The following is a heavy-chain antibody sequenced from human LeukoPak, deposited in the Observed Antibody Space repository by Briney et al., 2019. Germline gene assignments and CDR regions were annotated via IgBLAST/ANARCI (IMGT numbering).Heavy chain of an antibody. CDR2: ISYSGSS. CDR1: GGSISSSRYY. D-gene: IGHD4-17*01. Sequence: PSETLSLTCTVSGGSISSSRYYWGWIRQPPGKGLEWIASISYSGSSYYNPSLKSRVTISVDTSKNQVSLQLSSVTAADTAVYYCVRDDYGDYTRRFGPWGQGTLVTVSS. J-gene: IGHJ5*02. V-gene: IGHV4-39*07. CDR3: VRDDYGDYTRRFGP.